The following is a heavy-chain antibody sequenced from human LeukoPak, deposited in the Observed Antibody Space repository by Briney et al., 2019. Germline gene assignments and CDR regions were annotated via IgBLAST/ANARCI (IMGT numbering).Heavy chain of an antibody. D-gene: IGHD4-17*01. J-gene: IGHJ6*03. CDR1: GFTFDDYA. CDR3: ARYGDPKYFYFYMDV. CDR2: ISWNGDST. Sequence: GGSLRLSCAASGFTFDDYAMSWVRQAPGKGPEWVSGISWNGDSTGYADSVKGRFSISRDNAKNSLYLQMKSLRVEDTALYYCARYGDPKYFYFYMDVWGKGTTVTVSS. V-gene: IGHV3-20*04.